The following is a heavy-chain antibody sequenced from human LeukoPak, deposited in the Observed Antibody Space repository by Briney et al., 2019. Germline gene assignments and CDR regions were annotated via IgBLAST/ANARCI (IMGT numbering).Heavy chain of an antibody. CDR3: ARDRGSSWSRDDAFDI. Sequence: GGSLRLSCAASGFTISSYWMSWVRQAPGKGLEWVANINQDGSEKYYVDSVKGRFTISRDNAKNSLYLQMNSLRAEDTAVYYCARDRGSSWSRDDAFDIWGQGTMVTVSS. CDR2: INQDGSEK. J-gene: IGHJ3*02. D-gene: IGHD6-13*01. CDR1: GFTISSYW. V-gene: IGHV3-7*01.